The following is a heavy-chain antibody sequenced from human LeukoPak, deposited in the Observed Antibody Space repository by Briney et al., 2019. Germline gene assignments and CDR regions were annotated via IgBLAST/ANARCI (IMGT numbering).Heavy chain of an antibody. J-gene: IGHJ4*02. CDR2: INPNSGGT. CDR3: ARMYDTWATVDY. Sequence: ASVKVSCKASGYTFTDYYMHWVRQAPGQALEWMGWINPNSGGTNSAQKFQGRVTMTRDTSINTAYMDLSRLTSDDTAVYYCARMYDTWATVDYWGQGTLVTVSS. V-gene: IGHV1-2*02. D-gene: IGHD5-12*01. CDR1: GYTFTDYY.